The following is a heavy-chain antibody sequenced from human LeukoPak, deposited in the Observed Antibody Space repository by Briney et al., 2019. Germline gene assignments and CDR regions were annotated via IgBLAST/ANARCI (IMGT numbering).Heavy chain of an antibody. CDR3: ARAASHYYDSSGYYRPNLYYFDY. D-gene: IGHD3-22*01. V-gene: IGHV4-34*01. CDR2: INHSGST. J-gene: IGHJ4*02. CDR1: GGSFSGYY. Sequence: SETLSLTCAVYGGSFSGYYWSWIRQPPGKGLEWIGEINHSGSTDYNPSLTSRVTISVDTSKNQFSLKLSSVTAADTAVYYCARAASHYYDSSGYYRPNLYYFDYWGQGTLVTVSS.